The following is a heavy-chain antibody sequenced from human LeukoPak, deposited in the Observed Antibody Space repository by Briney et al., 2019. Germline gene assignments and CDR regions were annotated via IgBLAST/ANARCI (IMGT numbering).Heavy chain of an antibody. J-gene: IGHJ4*02. D-gene: IGHD6-19*01. CDR1: GFYFSASA. Sequence: GGSLRLSCAASGFYFSASAMSWVRQAPGKGLEWVAIIRQDGGEKLYVDSVKGRFTISRDNAKNSLYLQMNSLRAEDTAVYYCVAGSGWLPDYWGQGTQVTVSS. CDR3: VAGSGWLPDY. V-gene: IGHV3-7*01. CDR2: IRQDGGEK.